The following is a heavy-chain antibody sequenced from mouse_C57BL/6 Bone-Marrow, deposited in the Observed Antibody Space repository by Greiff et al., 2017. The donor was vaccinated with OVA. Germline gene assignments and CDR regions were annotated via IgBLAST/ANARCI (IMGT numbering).Heavy chain of an antibody. CDR3: AREGDGYYVGAMDY. Sequence: VQLQQSGAELARPGASVKLSCKASGYTFTSYGISWVKQRTGQGLEWIGEIYPRSGNTYYNEKFKGKATLTADKSSSTAYMELRSLTSEDSAVYFCAREGDGYYVGAMDYWGQGTSVTVSS. V-gene: IGHV1-81*01. CDR2: IYPRSGNT. J-gene: IGHJ4*01. D-gene: IGHD2-3*01. CDR1: GYTFTSYG.